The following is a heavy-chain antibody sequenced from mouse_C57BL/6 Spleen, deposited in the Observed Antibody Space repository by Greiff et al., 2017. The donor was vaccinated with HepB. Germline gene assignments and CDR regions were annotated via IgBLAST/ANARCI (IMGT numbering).Heavy chain of an antibody. J-gene: IGHJ4*01. CDR3: ARLELLRYYYAMDY. Sequence: QVQLQQSGAELVRPGSSVKLSCKASGYTFTSYWMDWVKQRPGQGLEWIGNIYPSDSETHYNQKFKDKATLTVDKSSSTAYMQLSSLTSEDSAVYYCARLELLRYYYAMDYWGQGTSVTVSS. D-gene: IGHD1-1*01. V-gene: IGHV1-61*01. CDR1: GYTFTSYW. CDR2: IYPSDSET.